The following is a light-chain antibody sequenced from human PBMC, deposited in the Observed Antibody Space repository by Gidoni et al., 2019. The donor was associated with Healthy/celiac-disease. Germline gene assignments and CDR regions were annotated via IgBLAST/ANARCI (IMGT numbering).Light chain of an antibody. CDR3: QQYNSYPVT. Sequence: DIEITHSPSTLSPSVADRVTITFRASQRISSWLAWYQQKPGKAPKLLIYKASSLESGVPSRFSGSGSGTEFTLTISSLQPDDFATYYCQQYNSYPVTFGQGTKVEIK. CDR2: KAS. CDR1: QRISSW. V-gene: IGKV1-5*03. J-gene: IGKJ1*01.